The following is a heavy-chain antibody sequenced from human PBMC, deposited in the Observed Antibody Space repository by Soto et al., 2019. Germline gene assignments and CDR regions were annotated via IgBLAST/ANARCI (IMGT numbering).Heavy chain of an antibody. Sequence: ASVKVSCKASGYTFASYAMHWVRQAPGQRLEWMGWINAGNGNTKYSQKFQGRVTITRDTSASTAYMELSSLRSEDTAVYYCARERYFDWLLLSADYYYYGMDVWGQGPTVTVSS. CDR2: INAGNGNT. D-gene: IGHD3-9*01. CDR3: ARERYFDWLLLSADYYYYGMDV. V-gene: IGHV1-3*01. CDR1: GYTFASYA. J-gene: IGHJ6*02.